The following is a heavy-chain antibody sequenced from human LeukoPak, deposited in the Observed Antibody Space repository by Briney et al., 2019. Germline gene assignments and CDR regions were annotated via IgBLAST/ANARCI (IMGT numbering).Heavy chain of an antibody. CDR3: ARDPSSGWYAGGAQGFDY. Sequence: SETLSLTCTVSGGSISSDNYYWGWIRQPPGKGLEFIGSIYYSGSTYYNPSLKSRVTISVDTSKNQFSLQLNSVTPEDTAVYYCARDPSSGWYAGGAQGFDYWGQGTLVTVSS. CDR1: GGSISSDNYY. J-gene: IGHJ4*02. V-gene: IGHV4-39*07. CDR2: IYYSGST. D-gene: IGHD6-19*01.